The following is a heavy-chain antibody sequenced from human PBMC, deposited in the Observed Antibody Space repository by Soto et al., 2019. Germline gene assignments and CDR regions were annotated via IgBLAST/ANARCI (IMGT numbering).Heavy chain of an antibody. D-gene: IGHD3-22*01. Sequence: GASVKVSCKASGYTFTSYDINWVRQATGQGPEWMGWMNPNSGNTGYAQKFQGRVTMTRNTSINTAYMELSSLRSEDTAVYYCARPYYHDSSGYSLQHWGQGTLVTVSS. CDR3: ARPYYHDSSGYSLQH. CDR2: MNPNSGNT. CDR1: GYTFTSYD. V-gene: IGHV1-8*01. J-gene: IGHJ1*01.